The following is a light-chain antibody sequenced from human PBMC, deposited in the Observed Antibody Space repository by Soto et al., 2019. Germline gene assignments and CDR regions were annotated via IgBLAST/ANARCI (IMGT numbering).Light chain of an antibody. Sequence: QSVLTQPPSVSGAPGQRVTISCTGSSSNIGAGYDVHWYQQLPGTAPKLLIYGNSNRPSGVPDRFSGSKSGTSASLAITGLQAEDEADYYCQSYDRSLSAVVIGRGTKLTVL. CDR2: GNS. J-gene: IGLJ2*01. CDR3: QSYDRSLSAVV. V-gene: IGLV1-40*01. CDR1: SSNIGAGYD.